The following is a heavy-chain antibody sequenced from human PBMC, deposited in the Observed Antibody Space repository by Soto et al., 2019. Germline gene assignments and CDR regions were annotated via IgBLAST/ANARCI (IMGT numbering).Heavy chain of an antibody. V-gene: IGHV3-30*01. CDR2: ISFVSSNK. CDR3: ARDRLRLGELSLIGYFDY. D-gene: IGHD3-16*02. CDR1: GFSFSSYT. J-gene: IGHJ4*02. Sequence: QVQLVESGGGVVQPGRSLRLSCAGSGFSFSSYTMHWVRQAPGKGLEWVALISFVSSNKYYAASVKGRFSISRDNSKNTVFLQMDNLRPDDTALYYCARDRLRLGELSLIGYFDYWGQGTLVTVSS.